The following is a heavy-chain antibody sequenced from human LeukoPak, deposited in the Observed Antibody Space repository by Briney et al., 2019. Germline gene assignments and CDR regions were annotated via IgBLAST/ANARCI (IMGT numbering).Heavy chain of an antibody. CDR1: GFTFSRYW. CDR2: IRYDGSNK. CDR3: AKGPDYGDYPGDAFDI. D-gene: IGHD4-17*01. V-gene: IGHV3-30*02. Sequence: PGGSLRLSCAASGFTFSRYWMSWVRQAPGKGLEWVAFIRYDGSNKYYADSVKGRFTISRDNSKNTLYLQMNSLRAEDTAVYYCAKGPDYGDYPGDAFDIWGQGTMVTVSS. J-gene: IGHJ3*02.